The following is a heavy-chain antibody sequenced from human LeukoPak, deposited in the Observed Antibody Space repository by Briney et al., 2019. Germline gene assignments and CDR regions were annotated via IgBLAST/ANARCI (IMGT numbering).Heavy chain of an antibody. CDR3: ARRGGHGGGFDY. Sequence: SQTLSLTCAVSGGSISSGGYSWSWIRQPPGKGLEWIGYIYHSGSTYYNPSLKSRVTISVDRSKNQFSLKLSSVTAADTAVYYCARRGGHGGGFDYWGQGTLVTVSS. CDR2: IYHSGST. V-gene: IGHV4-30-2*01. D-gene: IGHD4-23*01. J-gene: IGHJ4*02. CDR1: GGSISSGGYS.